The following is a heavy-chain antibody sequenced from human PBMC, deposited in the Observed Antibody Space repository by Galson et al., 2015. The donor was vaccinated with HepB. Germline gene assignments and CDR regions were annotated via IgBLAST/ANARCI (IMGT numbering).Heavy chain of an antibody. V-gene: IGHV4-34*01. Sequence: SETLSLTCAVYGGSFSGYYWSWIRQPPGKGLEWIGEINHSGSTNYNPSLKSRVTISVDTSKNQFSLKLSSVTAADTAVYYCARFGGPRFLEWLLSKRGAFDYWGQGTLVTVSS. J-gene: IGHJ4*02. CDR1: GGSFSGYY. D-gene: IGHD3-3*01. CDR3: ARFGGPRFLEWLLSKRGAFDY. CDR2: INHSGST.